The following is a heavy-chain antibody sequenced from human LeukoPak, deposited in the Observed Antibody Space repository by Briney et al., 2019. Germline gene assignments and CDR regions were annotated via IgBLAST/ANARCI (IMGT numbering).Heavy chain of an antibody. CDR2: IIPIFGTA. D-gene: IGHD3-22*01. V-gene: IGHV1-69*05. CDR3: ARGRYYYYSSGLVLGAFDI. Sequence: ASVKVSCKASGGTFSSYAISWVRQAPGQGLEWMGGIIPIFGTANYAQKFQGRVTITTDESTSTAYMELSSLRSEDTAVYYCARGRYYYYSSGLVLGAFDIWGQGTMVTVSS. J-gene: IGHJ3*02. CDR1: GGTFSSYA.